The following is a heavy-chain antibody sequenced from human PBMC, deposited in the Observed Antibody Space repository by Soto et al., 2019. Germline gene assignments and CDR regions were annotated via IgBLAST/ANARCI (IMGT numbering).Heavy chain of an antibody. V-gene: IGHV1-69*12. CDR2: IIPIFGTA. CDR3: ASPPIGATIVNDYYGMDV. D-gene: IGHD5-12*01. J-gene: IGHJ6*02. Sequence: QVQLVQSGAQVKKPGSSVKVSCKASGGTFSSYAISWARQAPGQGLEWMGGIIPIFGTADYAQKFQGRVTITADESTSTADMELSSLRSEDTAVYYCASPPIGATIVNDYYGMDVWGQGTTVTV. CDR1: GGTFSSYA.